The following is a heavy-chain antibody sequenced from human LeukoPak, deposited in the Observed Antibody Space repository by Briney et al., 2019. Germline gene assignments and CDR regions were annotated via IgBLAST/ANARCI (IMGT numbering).Heavy chain of an antibody. J-gene: IGHJ4*02. Sequence: GGSLRLSCAASGFTFSSYSMNWVRQAPGKGLEWVSSISSSSSYIYYADSVKGRFTISRDNAKNSLYLQMNSLRAEDTAVYYCAREKTGDPCFDYWGQGTLVSLPS. V-gene: IGHV3-21*01. CDR3: AREKTGDPCFDY. CDR2: ISSSSSYI. D-gene: IGHD7-27*01. CDR1: GFTFSSYS.